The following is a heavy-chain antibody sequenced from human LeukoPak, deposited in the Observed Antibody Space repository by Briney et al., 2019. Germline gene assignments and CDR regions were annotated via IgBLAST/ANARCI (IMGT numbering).Heavy chain of an antibody. J-gene: IGHJ3*01. D-gene: IGHD2-15*01. CDR1: RASISSGSYY. Sequence: KPSETLSLTCTVSRASISSGSYYSNWIRQSPGKGLEWIGFIHYSRSTNYNPSLKSRLTISVDTSKNQFSMKLNSATAADTAVYFCARGSSTFFESGSSYPNDAFDVWGQGSMVIVSS. CDR2: IHYSRST. CDR3: ARGSSTFFESGSSYPNDAFDV. V-gene: IGHV4-61*01.